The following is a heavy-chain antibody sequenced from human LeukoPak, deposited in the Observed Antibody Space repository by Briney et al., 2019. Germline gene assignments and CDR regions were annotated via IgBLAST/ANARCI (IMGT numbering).Heavy chain of an antibody. CDR3: AKHRVAVAGSYYFDY. J-gene: IGHJ4*02. CDR1: GFTFSSYA. V-gene: IGHV3-23*01. CDR2: ISGSGGST. D-gene: IGHD6-19*01. Sequence: PAGSLRLSCAASGFTFSSYAMSWVRQAPGKGLECVSAISGSGGSTHYADSVKGRFTISRDNSKNTLYLQMNRLRAEDTAVYYCAKHRVAVAGSYYFDYWGQGTLVTVPS.